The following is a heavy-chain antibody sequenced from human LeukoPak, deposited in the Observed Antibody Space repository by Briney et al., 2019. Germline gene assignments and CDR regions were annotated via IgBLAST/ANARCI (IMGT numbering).Heavy chain of an antibody. Sequence: SETLSLTCTVSGGSISGYYWSWIRQPPGKGLEWIGYIYYSGSTNYNPSLKSRVTISVDTSKNQFSLKLSSVTAADTAVYYCARDLYSSSWYGAVDIWGQGTMVTVSS. J-gene: IGHJ3*02. CDR1: GGSISGYY. CDR3: ARDLYSSSWYGAVDI. V-gene: IGHV4-59*01. D-gene: IGHD6-13*01. CDR2: IYYSGST.